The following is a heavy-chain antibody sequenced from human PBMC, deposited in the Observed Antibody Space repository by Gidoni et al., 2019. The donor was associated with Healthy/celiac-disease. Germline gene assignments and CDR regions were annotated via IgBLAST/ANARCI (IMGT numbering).Heavy chain of an antibody. Sequence: QVQLQAPCPGLVQPSETLSLTCPVSGYAISIGSDWGWIRPPPGKGLEWIESIYHGGSTYYNPSLKSRVTISVDTSKNQFSLKLSSVTAADTAVYYCARVEPGLELPDYFDYWGQGTLVTVSS. J-gene: IGHJ4*02. CDR2: IYHGGST. CDR3: ARVEPGLELPDYFDY. D-gene: IGHD1-26*01. CDR1: GYAISIGSD. V-gene: IGHV4-38-2*02.